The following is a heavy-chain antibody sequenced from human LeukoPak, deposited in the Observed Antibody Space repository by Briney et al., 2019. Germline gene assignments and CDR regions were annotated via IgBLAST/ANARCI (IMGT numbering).Heavy chain of an antibody. CDR3: AREVAARPYIDY. Sequence: SETLSLTCTVSGDSISSYYWSWIRQPPGKGLEWIGYIYYSGSTNYNPSLKSRVTISVDTSKNQFSLKLSSVTAADTAVYYCAREVAARPYIDYWGQGTLVTVSS. V-gene: IGHV4-59*12. D-gene: IGHD6-6*01. CDR2: IYYSGST. J-gene: IGHJ4*02. CDR1: GDSISSYY.